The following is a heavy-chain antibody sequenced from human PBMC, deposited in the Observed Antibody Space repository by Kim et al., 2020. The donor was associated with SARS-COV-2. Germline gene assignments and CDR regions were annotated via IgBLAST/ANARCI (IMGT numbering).Heavy chain of an antibody. D-gene: IGHD3-3*01. Sequence: SETLSLTCAVFGGSFSGYYWSWIRQPPGKGLEWIGEINHSRSTSYNPSLKSRVTISVDTSKNQFSLKLSSVTAADTAVYYCAARLNIWSAYLPEVWGQGTTVTVSS. V-gene: IGHV4-34*01. J-gene: IGHJ6*02. CDR1: GGSFSGYY. CDR3: AARLNIWSAYLPEV. CDR2: INHSRST.